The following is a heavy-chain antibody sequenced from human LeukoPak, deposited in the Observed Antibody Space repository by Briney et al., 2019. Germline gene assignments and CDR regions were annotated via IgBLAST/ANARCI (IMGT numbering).Heavy chain of an antibody. CDR2: ISTRSTTI. Sequence: GGSLRLSCAASGFTFSGHAVNWVRQAPGKGLQWVAYISTRSTTIYYADSMKGRFTISRDNSKNTLYLQMNSLRAEDTAVYYCAKVGFGELRPKNYYYYMDVWGKGTTVTVSS. CDR1: GFTFSGHA. CDR3: AKVGFGELRPKNYYYYMDV. J-gene: IGHJ6*03. D-gene: IGHD3-10*01. V-gene: IGHV3-48*01.